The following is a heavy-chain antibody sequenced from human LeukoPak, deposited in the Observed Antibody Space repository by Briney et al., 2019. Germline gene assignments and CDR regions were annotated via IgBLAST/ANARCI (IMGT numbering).Heavy chain of an antibody. CDR3: ARDLYSSGWYYYYYGMDV. Sequence: SVKVSCKASGGTFSSYAISWVRQAPGQGLEWMGGIIPIFGIANYAQKFQGRVTITADKSTSTAYMELSSLRSEDTAVYYCARDLYSSGWYYYYYGMDVWGQGTTVTVSS. J-gene: IGHJ6*02. V-gene: IGHV1-69*10. CDR2: IIPIFGIA. D-gene: IGHD6-19*01. CDR1: GGTFSSYA.